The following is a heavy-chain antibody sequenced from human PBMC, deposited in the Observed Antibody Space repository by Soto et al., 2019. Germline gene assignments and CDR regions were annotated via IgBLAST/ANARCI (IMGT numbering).Heavy chain of an antibody. V-gene: IGHV3-48*01. J-gene: IGHJ4*02. CDR1: GFTFNSYS. CDR3: VRDWSYAFDS. CDR2: ITSLSSGAT. D-gene: IGHD2-8*02. Sequence: EVQLVESGGGLVQPGGSLRLSCAASGFTFNSYSMNWVRQAPGKGLEWISYITSLSSGATWHADSVKGRFTISRDNAKNSLYLQMDSLRVEDTAFYYCVRDWSYAFDSWGQGTLVAVSS.